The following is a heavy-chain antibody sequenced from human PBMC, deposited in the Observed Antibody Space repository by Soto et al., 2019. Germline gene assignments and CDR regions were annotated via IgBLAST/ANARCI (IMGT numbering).Heavy chain of an antibody. J-gene: IGHJ5*02. Sequence: ASVKVSCKASGYTFTSYGISWVRQAPGQGLEWMGWISAYNGNTNYAQKLQGRVTMTTDTSTSTAYMELRSLRPDDTAVYYCARVEGYQLLWYWFDPWGQGTLVTVSS. V-gene: IGHV1-18*01. D-gene: IGHD2-2*01. CDR1: GYTFTSYG. CDR2: ISAYNGNT. CDR3: ARVEGYQLLWYWFDP.